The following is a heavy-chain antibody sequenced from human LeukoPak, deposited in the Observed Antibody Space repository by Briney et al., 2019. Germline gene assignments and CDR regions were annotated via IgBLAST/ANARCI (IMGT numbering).Heavy chain of an antibody. CDR3: AKGIYSSGWSYFDS. Sequence: PGGSPRLSCTASEFTYSNSAMSSLRQAPGKGREWVSNLSGRGITTYYAHSVKGRFTISRDNSKNTLYLQMNSLRAEDTAVYYCAKGIYSSGWSYFDSWGHGTLVTVSS. D-gene: IGHD6-19*01. V-gene: IGHV3-23*01. CDR1: EFTYSNSA. J-gene: IGHJ4*01. CDR2: LSGRGITT.